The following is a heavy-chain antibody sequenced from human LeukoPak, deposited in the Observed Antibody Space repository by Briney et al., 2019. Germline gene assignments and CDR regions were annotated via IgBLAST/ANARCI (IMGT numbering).Heavy chain of an antibody. CDR3: ARCRYCSSTSRRSSSRFDY. D-gene: IGHD2-2*01. Sequence: SETLSLTCTVSGGSISSYYWSWIRQPPGKGLEWIGEINHSGSTNYNPSLKSRVTISVDTSKNQFSLKLSSVTAADTAVYYCARCRYCSSTSRRSSSRFDYWGQGTLVTVSS. J-gene: IGHJ4*02. CDR1: GGSISSYY. CDR2: INHSGST. V-gene: IGHV4-34*01.